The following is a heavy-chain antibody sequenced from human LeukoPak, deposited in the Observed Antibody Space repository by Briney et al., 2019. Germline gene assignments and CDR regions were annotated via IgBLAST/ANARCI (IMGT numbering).Heavy chain of an antibody. Sequence: GGSLRLSCAASGFTFSSNAMTWVRQGPGKGLEWVSVITGDTGRTHYAESVKGRFTISRDNSKNTLSLQMNSLRVEDTAVYYCAKDAVAPGSGGDYFDYWAREPWSPSPQ. V-gene: IGHV3-23*01. CDR1: GFTFSSNA. CDR2: ITGDTGRT. CDR3: AKDAVAPGSGGDYFDY. J-gene: IGHJ4*02. D-gene: IGHD3-10*01.